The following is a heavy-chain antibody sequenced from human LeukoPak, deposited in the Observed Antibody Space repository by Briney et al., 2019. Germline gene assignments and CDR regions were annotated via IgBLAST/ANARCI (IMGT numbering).Heavy chain of an antibody. CDR1: GFTFDDYA. V-gene: IGHV3-9*01. D-gene: IGHD3-10*01. CDR2: IRWNSGTL. CDR3: AKGSWFGELSAPFDY. J-gene: IGHJ4*02. Sequence: PGGSLRLSCAASGFTFDDYAMHWVRQPPGKGLEWVSHIRWNSGTLAYADSVKGRFTISRDNAKNSLYVQMNSLRAEDTAFYYCAKGSWFGELSAPFDYWGQGTLVTVSS.